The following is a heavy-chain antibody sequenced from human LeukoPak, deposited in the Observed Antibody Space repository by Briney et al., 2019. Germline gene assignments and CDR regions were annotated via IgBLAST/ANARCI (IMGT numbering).Heavy chain of an antibody. V-gene: IGHV3-23*01. Sequence: GGSLRLSCAASGFIFSSYAMSWVRQAPGKGLEWVSTMSGSGSTYYADSVKGRFTISRDNSKNTLYLQMNSLRAEDTAVYYCAKDLGSSSWYYFDYWGQGTLVTVSS. CDR2: MSGSGST. J-gene: IGHJ4*02. D-gene: IGHD6-13*01. CDR3: AKDLGSSSWYYFDY. CDR1: GFIFSSYA.